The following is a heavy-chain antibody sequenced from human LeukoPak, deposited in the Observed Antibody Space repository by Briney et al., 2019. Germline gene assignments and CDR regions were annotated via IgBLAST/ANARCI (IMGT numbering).Heavy chain of an antibody. V-gene: IGHV3-74*01. CDR3: ARVRYYYGMDV. CDR2: INSDGSST. CDR1: GFTFSSYW. J-gene: IGHJ6*02. Sequence: PGGSLRLSCAASGFTFSSYWMHWVRQAPGKGLVWVSRINSDGSSTSHADSVKGRFTISRDNAKNTLYLQMNSLRAEDTAVYYCARVRYYYGMDVWGQGTTVTVSS.